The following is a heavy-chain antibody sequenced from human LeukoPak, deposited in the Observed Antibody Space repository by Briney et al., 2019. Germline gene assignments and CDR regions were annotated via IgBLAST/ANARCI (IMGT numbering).Heavy chain of an antibody. CDR3: ARERLVAMVYYYYYGMDV. CDR2: IIPLLGIA. J-gene: IGHJ6*02. V-gene: IGHV1-69*04. D-gene: IGHD5-18*01. Sequence: ASVKVFCRASGGTFSSYAISWVRQAPGQGLEGMGRIIPLLGIANYAQKFQGRVTITADKSTSTAYMELSSLRSEDTAVYYCARERLVAMVYYYYYGMDVWGQGTTVTVSS. CDR1: GGTFSSYA.